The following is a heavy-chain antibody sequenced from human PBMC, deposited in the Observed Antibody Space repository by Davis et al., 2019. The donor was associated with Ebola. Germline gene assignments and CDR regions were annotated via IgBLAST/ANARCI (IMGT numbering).Heavy chain of an antibody. CDR1: GFTFSSYA. CDR2: ISGSGGST. V-gene: IGHV3-23*01. D-gene: IGHD2-2*02. J-gene: IGHJ4*02. Sequence: PGGSLRLSCAASGFTFSSYAMSWVRQAPGQGLEWVSAISGSGGSTYYADSVKGRFTISRDNSKNTLYLQMNSLRAEDTAVYYCAKGGVYTRRTDYWGQGTLVTVSS. CDR3: AKGGVYTRRTDY.